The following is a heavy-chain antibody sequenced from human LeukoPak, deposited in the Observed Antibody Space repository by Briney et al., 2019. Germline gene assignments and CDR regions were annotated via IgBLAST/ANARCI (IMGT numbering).Heavy chain of an antibody. CDR2: MNPNSGNT. V-gene: IGHV1-8*01. CDR3: ATGGFGAIGGVYF. J-gene: IGHJ4*02. D-gene: IGHD3-16*01. Sequence: ASVTVSCKASGHTFTSYDINWVRQATGQRLEWMGWMNPNSGNTGYAQKFQGRVTMTRNTSISTAYMELSSLRSEDTAVYYCATGGFGAIGGVYFWGQGTLVTVSS. CDR1: GHTFTSYD.